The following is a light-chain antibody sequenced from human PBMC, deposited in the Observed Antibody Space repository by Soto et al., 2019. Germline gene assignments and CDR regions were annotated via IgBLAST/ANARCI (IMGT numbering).Light chain of an antibody. CDR2: EVS. CDR1: SSDDGSYNL. J-gene: IGLJ3*02. CDR3: CSYAGSSTTWV. V-gene: IGLV2-23*02. Sequence: QSVLTQPASVSGSPGQSITISCTGTSSDDGSYNLVSWYRQHPGKAPKLMIFEVSKRPSGVSNRFSGSKSGNTASLTISGLQAEDEADYYCCSYAGSSTTWVFGGGTQLTVL.